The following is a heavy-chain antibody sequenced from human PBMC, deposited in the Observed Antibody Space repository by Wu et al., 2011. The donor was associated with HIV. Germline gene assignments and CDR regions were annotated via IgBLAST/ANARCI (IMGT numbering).Heavy chain of an antibody. D-gene: IGHD2-2*01. J-gene: IGHJ6*03. CDR3: ARETVPSPGLYDYYYYMDV. CDR1: GGTFNNYA. V-gene: IGHV1-69*12. CDR2: IIPIFGTS. Sequence: QVQLVQSGAEVKKPGSSVKVSCKASGGTFNNYAMSWVRQAPGQGLEWMGGIIPIFGTSNYAQKFQGRVTITADESTSTAYMELSSLRSEDTAVYYCARETVPSPGLYDYYYYMDVWGKGTTVTVSS.